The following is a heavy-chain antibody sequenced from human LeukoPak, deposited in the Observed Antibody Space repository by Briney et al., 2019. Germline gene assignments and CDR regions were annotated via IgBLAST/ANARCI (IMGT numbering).Heavy chain of an antibody. CDR1: GFTFDDYA. J-gene: IGHJ3*02. CDR2: ISWNSGSI. D-gene: IGHD4-17*01. Sequence: GGSLRLSCVASGFTFDDYAMRWVRQAPGKGLEWVSGISWNSGSIGYADSVKGRFTISRDNAKNSLYLQMNSLRAEDTALYYCAKDMDGDYGSAFDIWGQGTMVTVSS. V-gene: IGHV3-9*01. CDR3: AKDMDGDYGSAFDI.